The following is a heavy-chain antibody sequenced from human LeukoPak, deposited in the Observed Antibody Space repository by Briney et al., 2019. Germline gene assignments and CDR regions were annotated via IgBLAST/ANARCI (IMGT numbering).Heavy chain of an antibody. CDR2: ISSSSTYI. J-gene: IGHJ3*02. Sequence: GGSLRLSCAASGFTFSTYSMNWVRQAPGKGLEWVSSISSSSTYIYYADSVKGRFTVSRDNAKNSLYLQMNSLRAEDTALYYCAKDISSDYPWGAFDIWGQGTMVTVSS. V-gene: IGHV3-21*04. CDR1: GFTFSTYS. D-gene: IGHD5-12*01. CDR3: AKDISSDYPWGAFDI.